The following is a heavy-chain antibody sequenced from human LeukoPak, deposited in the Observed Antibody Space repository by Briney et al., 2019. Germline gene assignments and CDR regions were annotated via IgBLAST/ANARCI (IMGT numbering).Heavy chain of an antibody. Sequence: SETLSLTCTVSGGSISSYYWSWIRQPPGKGLEWIGYTHYGGSTNNNPSLKSRVTMSVDTSKNQFSLKLTSVTAADTAVYHCAAAQLVGGFFFDYWGQGTLVTVSS. D-gene: IGHD6-13*01. CDR3: AAAQLVGGFFFDY. CDR1: GGSISSYY. J-gene: IGHJ4*02. V-gene: IGHV4-59*01. CDR2: THYGGST.